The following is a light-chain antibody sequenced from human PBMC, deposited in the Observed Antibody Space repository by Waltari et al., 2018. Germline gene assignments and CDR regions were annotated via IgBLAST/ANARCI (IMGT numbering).Light chain of an antibody. V-gene: IGKV3-20*01. Sequence: SVLPQSPRTLSLSPGERATLSCRASQSVGRTLAWYQKRPGQAPRPLIYGASTRATAIPDRFSGSGSGTDFSLTISRLEPEDFAVYYCQHYVRLPVTFGQGTTVEIK. J-gene: IGKJ1*01. CDR1: QSVGRT. CDR3: QHYVRLPVT. CDR2: GAS.